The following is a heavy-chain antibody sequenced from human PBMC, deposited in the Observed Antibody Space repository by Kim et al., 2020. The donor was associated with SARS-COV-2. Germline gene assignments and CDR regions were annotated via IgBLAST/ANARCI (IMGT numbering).Heavy chain of an antibody. J-gene: IGHJ5*02. V-gene: IGHV4-59*01. CDR3: ARSPVAGSVNWFDP. D-gene: IGHD6-19*01. CDR1: GGSIGSYY. Sequence: SETLSLTCTVSGGSIGSYYWSWIRQPPGKGLEWIGSTGSTSYNPSLKSRLTISLDTSKNQFSLKLTPVSAADTAVYYCARSPVAGSVNWFDPWGQGTLVTVSS. CDR2: TGST.